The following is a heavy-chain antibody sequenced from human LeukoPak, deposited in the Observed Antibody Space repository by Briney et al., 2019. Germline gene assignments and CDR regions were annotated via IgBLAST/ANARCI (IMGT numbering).Heavy chain of an antibody. V-gene: IGHV3-43*01. CDR2: ISWDGGST. Sequence: PGGSLRLSCAASGFTFDDYTMHWVRQAPGKGLEWVSLISWDGGSTYCADSVKGRFTISRDNSKNSLYLQMNSLRTEDTALYYCAKDSMVRGVIGETYFDYWGQGTLVTVSS. CDR3: AKDSMVRGVIGETYFDY. CDR1: GFTFDDYT. J-gene: IGHJ4*02. D-gene: IGHD3-10*01.